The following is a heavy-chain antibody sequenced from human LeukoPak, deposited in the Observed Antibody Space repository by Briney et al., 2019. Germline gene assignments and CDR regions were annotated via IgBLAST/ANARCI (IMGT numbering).Heavy chain of an antibody. Sequence: PGRSLRLSCAASGFTFSSYAMHWVRQAPGKGLEWVAVISYDGSNKYYADSVKGRFTIYRDNSKNTLYLQMNSLRAEDTAVYYCARDRDYGYNWFDPWGQGTLVTVSS. J-gene: IGHJ5*02. CDR1: GFTFSSYA. CDR2: ISYDGSNK. CDR3: ARDRDYGYNWFDP. D-gene: IGHD4-17*01. V-gene: IGHV3-30-3*01.